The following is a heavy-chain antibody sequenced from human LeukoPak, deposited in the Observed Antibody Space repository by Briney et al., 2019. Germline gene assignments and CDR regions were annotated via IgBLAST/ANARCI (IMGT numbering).Heavy chain of an antibody. CDR2: INSDGFST. V-gene: IGHV3-74*01. J-gene: IGHJ4*02. Sequence: GESLRLSCAASGFTFSSFWIHWVRQVPGKGLVWVSRINSDGFSTSYADSVKGRFTISRDNAKNTLYLQMNSLRAEDTAVYYCARGTSGGYFDYWGQGTLVTVSS. CDR1: GFTFSSFW. CDR3: ARGTSGGYFDY. D-gene: IGHD1-26*01.